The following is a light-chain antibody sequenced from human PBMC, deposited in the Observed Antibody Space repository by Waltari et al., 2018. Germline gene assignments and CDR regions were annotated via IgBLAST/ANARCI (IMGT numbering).Light chain of an antibody. CDR1: NSDVGGYDY. J-gene: IGLJ2*01. CDR3: NSYTSSSTQV. V-gene: IGLV2-14*03. Sequence: QSALTQPASVSGSPGQSIPISCPGTNSDVGGYDYVSWYQQHPGKAPTLILYDVSNRPSGVSNRFSGSKSGNTASLTISGRQAEDEADYYCNSYTSSSTQVFGGGTKLTVL. CDR2: DVS.